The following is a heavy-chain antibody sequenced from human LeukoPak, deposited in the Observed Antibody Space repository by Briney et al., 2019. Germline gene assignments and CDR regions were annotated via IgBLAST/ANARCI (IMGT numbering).Heavy chain of an antibody. CDR3: ASSVRAMVSRGY. CDR1: GYTFTSYG. CDR2: ISAYNGNT. Sequence: GASVKLSCKASGYTFTSYGISWVRQAPGQGLEWMGWISAYNGNTNYAQKLQGRVTMTTDTSTSTAYMELRSLRSDDTAVYYCASSVRAMVSRGYWGQGTLVTVSS. J-gene: IGHJ4*02. V-gene: IGHV1-18*01. D-gene: IGHD5-18*01.